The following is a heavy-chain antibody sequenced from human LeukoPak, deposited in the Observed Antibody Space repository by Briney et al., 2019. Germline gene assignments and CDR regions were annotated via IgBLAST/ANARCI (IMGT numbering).Heavy chain of an antibody. CDR1: GVSFSGYY. Sequence: SETLSLTCAVYGVSFSGYYWSWLRQPPGKGLEWIGEINHSGSTNYNPSLKSRVTISVDTSKNQFSLKLGSVTAADTAVYYCARTYYYYYYMDVWGKGTTVTISS. V-gene: IGHV4-34*01. CDR2: INHSGST. CDR3: ARTYYYYYYMDV. J-gene: IGHJ6*03.